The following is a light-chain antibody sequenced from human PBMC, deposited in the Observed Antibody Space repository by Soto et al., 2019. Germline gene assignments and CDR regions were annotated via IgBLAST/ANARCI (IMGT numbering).Light chain of an antibody. Sequence: QSALTQPASVSGSPGQSITISRTGTSSDVGGYNYVSWYQQHPGKAPKLMILDVSSRPSGVSNRFSGSKSGNTASLTISGLQAEDEAHYFCSSYTSSSTYWVFGGGTKVTVL. CDR2: DVS. CDR1: SSDVGGYNY. CDR3: SSYTSSSTYWV. J-gene: IGLJ3*02. V-gene: IGLV2-14*01.